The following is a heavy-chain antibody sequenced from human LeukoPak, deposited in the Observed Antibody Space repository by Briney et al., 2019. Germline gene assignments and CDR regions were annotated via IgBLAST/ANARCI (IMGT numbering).Heavy chain of an antibody. CDR2: INHSGST. V-gene: IGHV4-34*01. CDR1: GGSLSGYY. D-gene: IGHD5-18*01. J-gene: IGHJ6*03. CDR3: ARGFEDTAMVDYYYYYMDV. Sequence: SETLSLTPALYGGSLSGYYSGSICQPPGKGLEWIGEINHSGSTNYNPSLKSRVTISVDTSRNQFSLKLSSVIAADTAVYYCARGFEDTAMVDYYYYYMDVWGKGTTVTVSS.